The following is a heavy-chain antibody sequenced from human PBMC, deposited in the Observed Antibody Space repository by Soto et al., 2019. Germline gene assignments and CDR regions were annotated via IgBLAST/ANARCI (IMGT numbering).Heavy chain of an antibody. V-gene: IGHV3-23*01. D-gene: IGHD1-26*01. J-gene: IGHJ4*02. CDR1: GFTFSRYG. Sequence: GSLRLSCAASGFTFSRYGMNWVRQAPGKGLEWVSCISHSGDSTYYADSVKGRFRISRDNSENTLYLEMHSLRADDTAIYYCAKEGRAERELLHFDSCGQGTMVPVYS. CDR2: ISHSGDST. CDR3: AKEGRAERELLHFDS.